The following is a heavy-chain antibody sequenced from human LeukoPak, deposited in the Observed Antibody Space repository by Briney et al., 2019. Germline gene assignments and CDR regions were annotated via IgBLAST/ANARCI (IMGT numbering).Heavy chain of an antibody. D-gene: IGHD6-19*01. CDR1: RFTFSSYE. J-gene: IGHJ4*02. Sequence: PGGSLRLSCAASRFTFSSYEMNWVRQAPGKGLEWVSYISGSGIKHYADSVKGRFTISRDNSKNTLYLQMNSLRAEDTAVYYCAKDRGAVAGYYFDYWGQGTLVTVSS. CDR2: ISGSGIK. CDR3: AKDRGAVAGYYFDY. V-gene: IGHV3-23*01.